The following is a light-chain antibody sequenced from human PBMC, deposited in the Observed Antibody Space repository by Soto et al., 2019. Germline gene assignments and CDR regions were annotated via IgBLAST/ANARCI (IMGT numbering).Light chain of an antibody. CDR2: GAS. Sequence: DIVMTQSPDSLAVSLGERAAINCKSSQSVLYSSNNQNYLAWYQQKPGQPPRLLIYGASSRATGIPDRFSGSGSGTDFTLTISRLEPEDFAVYYCQQYGSSPPITFGQGTRLEIK. CDR1: QSVLYSSNNQNY. V-gene: IGKV4-1*01. CDR3: QQYGSSPPIT. J-gene: IGKJ5*01.